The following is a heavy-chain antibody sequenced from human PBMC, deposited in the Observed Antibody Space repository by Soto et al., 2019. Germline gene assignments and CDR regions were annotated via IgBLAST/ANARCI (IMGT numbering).Heavy chain of an antibody. CDR2: MNPNSGNT. CDR3: ARDHSSGWYGPYYYYGMDV. J-gene: IGHJ6*02. CDR1: GYTFTSYD. D-gene: IGHD6-19*01. V-gene: IGHV1-8*01. Sequence: QVQLVQSGAEVKKPGASVKVFCKASGYTFTSYDINWVRQATGQGLEWMGWMNPNSGNTGYAQKFQGRVTMTRNTSISTAYMELSSMRSEDTAVYYCARDHSSGWYGPYYYYGMDVWGQGTAVPVSS.